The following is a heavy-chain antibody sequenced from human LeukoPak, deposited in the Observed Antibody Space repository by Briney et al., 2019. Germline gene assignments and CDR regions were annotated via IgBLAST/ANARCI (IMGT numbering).Heavy chain of an antibody. CDR2: IIPIFGTA. Sequence: SVKVSCKASGGTFSSYAISWVRQAPGQGLEWMGRIIPIFGTANYAQKFQGRVTITTDESTSTAYMELSILRSEDTAVYYCARDLVVPAATSPVREKSYYYYMDVWGKGTTVTVSS. CDR1: GGTFSSYA. D-gene: IGHD2-2*01. CDR3: ARDLVVPAATSPVREKSYYYYMDV. V-gene: IGHV1-69*05. J-gene: IGHJ6*03.